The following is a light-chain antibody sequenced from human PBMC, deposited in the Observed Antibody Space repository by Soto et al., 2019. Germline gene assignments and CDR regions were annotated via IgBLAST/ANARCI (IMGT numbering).Light chain of an antibody. Sequence: DIQMTQSPSTLSASVGDRVTIPCRASQNINSWRAWYKQKPGKAPNLLIYDASTLESGVPSRFSGSGSGAEFTLTISSPQPEYFATYDCQQFHSFSRTVGQGTKVDVK. CDR3: QQFHSFSRT. J-gene: IGKJ1*01. CDR2: DAS. V-gene: IGKV1-5*01. CDR1: QNINSW.